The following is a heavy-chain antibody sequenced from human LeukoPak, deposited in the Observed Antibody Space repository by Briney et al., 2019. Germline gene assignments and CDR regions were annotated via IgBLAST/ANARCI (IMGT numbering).Heavy chain of an antibody. Sequence: GGSLRLSCAASGFTFSSYSMNWVRQAPGKGLEWVSYISGSSSTIYYADSVKGRFTISRDNAKNSLYLQMNSLRAEDTAVYYCAPPITGYSSYWGQGTLVTVSS. D-gene: IGHD6-19*01. V-gene: IGHV3-48*01. J-gene: IGHJ4*02. CDR1: GFTFSSYS. CDR3: APPITGYSSY. CDR2: ISGSSSTI.